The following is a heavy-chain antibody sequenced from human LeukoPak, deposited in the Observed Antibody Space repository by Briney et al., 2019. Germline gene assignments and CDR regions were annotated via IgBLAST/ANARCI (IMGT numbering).Heavy chain of an antibody. CDR3: APYSSTWYAFQY. Sequence: PGGSLRLSCVAFGFTFNTYSMNWVRQAPGKGLEWVSSISSSSSYIYYADSVKGRFTISRDNAKNSLYLQMNSLRVEDTAVYYCAPYSSTWYAFQYWGQGTLVTVSS. CDR2: ISSSSSYI. D-gene: IGHD6-13*01. J-gene: IGHJ1*01. CDR1: GFTFNTYS. V-gene: IGHV3-21*01.